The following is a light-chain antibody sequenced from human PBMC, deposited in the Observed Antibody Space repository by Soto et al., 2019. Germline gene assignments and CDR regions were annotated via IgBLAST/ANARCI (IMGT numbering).Light chain of an antibody. CDR2: KAS. CDR3: QQSYSTPRT. V-gene: IGKV1-5*03. Sequence: DIQMTQSPSTLSASVGERVTITCRASQSISSWLAWYQQKPGKAPKLLIYKASSLESGVPSRFSGSGSGTDFTLTISSLQPEDFAVYYCQQSYSTPRTFGPGTKVDI. J-gene: IGKJ3*01. CDR1: QSISSW.